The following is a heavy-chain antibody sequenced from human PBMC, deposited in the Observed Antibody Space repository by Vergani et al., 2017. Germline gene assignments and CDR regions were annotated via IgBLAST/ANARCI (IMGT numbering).Heavy chain of an antibody. CDR2: IYYSGST. Sequence: QLQLQESGPGLVKPSATLSLTCSVSGASIRSSNYSWGWIRQPPGKGLEWIASIYYSGSTYYNSSLKSRVTLSVDTSKNQFSRKLSSVTAADTAVYFCARHSTVEWLVKLGWIDPWGQGILVTVSS. D-gene: IGHD6-19*01. CDR3: ARHSTVEWLVKLGWIDP. V-gene: IGHV4-39*01. CDR1: GASIRSSNYS. J-gene: IGHJ5*02.